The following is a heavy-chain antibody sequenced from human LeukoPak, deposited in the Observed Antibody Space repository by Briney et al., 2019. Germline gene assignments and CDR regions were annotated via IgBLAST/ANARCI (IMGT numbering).Heavy chain of an antibody. Sequence: PGGSLRLSCAASGFTFSSYWMSWVRQAPGKGLEWVANIKQDGSEKYYVDSVKGRFTISRDNAKNSLYQQMNSLRAEDTAVYYCARVVYFYLYYFDYWGQGTLVTVSS. D-gene: IGHD2/OR15-2a*01. CDR3: ARVVYFYLYYFDY. CDR2: IKQDGSEK. CDR1: GFTFSSYW. J-gene: IGHJ4*02. V-gene: IGHV3-7*01.